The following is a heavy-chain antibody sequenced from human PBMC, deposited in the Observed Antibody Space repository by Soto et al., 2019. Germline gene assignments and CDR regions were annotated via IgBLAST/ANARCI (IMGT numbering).Heavy chain of an antibody. J-gene: IGHJ4*02. D-gene: IGHD3-16*01. CDR3: ARTVGAAYYFDF. CDR2: IWTSGST. V-gene: IGHV4-4*07. Sequence: QVQRQESGPGLVKPSETLSLTCNVSGASMSKYYWSWVRQPAGKGLEWIGRIWTSGSTNYNPSLKSPVTMSIDTSNKQLSLDLKSVTAADTAVYDCARTVGAAYYFDFWGQGVLVTVSS. CDR1: GASMSKYY.